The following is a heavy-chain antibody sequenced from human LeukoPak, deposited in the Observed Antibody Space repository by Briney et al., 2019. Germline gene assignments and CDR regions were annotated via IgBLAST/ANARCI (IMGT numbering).Heavy chain of an antibody. CDR2: INTNTENP. J-gene: IGHJ4*02. Sequence: ASVKVSCKASGYSFTDYGFHWVRQAPGQGLEWMGWINTNTENPTYAPGFTGRFVFSLDTSVSTAFLQISSLKAEDTAVYYCARGQFDSLWGSYPYWGQGTLVTVSS. CDR1: GYSFTDYG. CDR3: ARGQFDSLWGSYPY. V-gene: IGHV7-4-1*02. D-gene: IGHD3-16*02.